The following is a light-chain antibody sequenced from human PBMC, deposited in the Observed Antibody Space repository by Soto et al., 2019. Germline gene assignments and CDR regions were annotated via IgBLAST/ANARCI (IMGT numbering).Light chain of an antibody. CDR2: SNN. CDR3: AAWDDSLNGHYV. J-gene: IGLJ1*01. Sequence: QSVLTQPPSAFGTPGQRVTISCSGSSSNIGSNTVNWYQQLPGTAPKLLIYSNNQRPSGVPDRFSGSKSGTSASLAISGLQSEDEADYYCAAWDDSLNGHYVFGTGTKVTV. V-gene: IGLV1-44*01. CDR1: SSNIGSNT.